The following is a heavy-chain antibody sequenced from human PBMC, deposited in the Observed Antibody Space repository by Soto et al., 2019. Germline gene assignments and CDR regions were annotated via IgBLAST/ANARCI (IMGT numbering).Heavy chain of an antibody. V-gene: IGHV2-5*01. J-gene: IGHJ4*02. D-gene: IGHD3-3*01. CDR2: IYWNDDK. CDR1: GFSLSTSGVG. CDR3: AHRRREGIIPTGFDY. Sequence: QITLKESGPPLVKPTQTLTLTCTFSGFSLSTSGVGVGWIRQPPGKALEWLGLIYWNDDKPYSPSLKSRLTITKDTSRNQVVLTMTNMDPVDTATYFCAHRRREGIIPTGFDYWGQGTLVTVSS.